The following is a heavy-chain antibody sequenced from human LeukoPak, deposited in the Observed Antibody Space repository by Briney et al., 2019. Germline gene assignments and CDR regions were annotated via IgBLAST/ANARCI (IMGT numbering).Heavy chain of an antibody. D-gene: IGHD4-11*01. CDR3: ARSTVTTGLAFDY. V-gene: IGHV3-21*01. CDR1: GFSFSSYS. CDR2: ISSSSSYI. Sequence: QPGGSLRLSCTASGFSFSSYSMNWVRQAPGKGLEWVSSISSSSSYIYYADSVKGRFTISRDNAKNSLYLQMNSLRAEDTAVYYCARSTVTTGLAFDYWGQGTLVTVSS. J-gene: IGHJ4*02.